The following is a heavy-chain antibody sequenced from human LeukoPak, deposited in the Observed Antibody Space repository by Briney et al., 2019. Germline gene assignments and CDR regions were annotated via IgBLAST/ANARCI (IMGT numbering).Heavy chain of an antibody. CDR2: ISAYNGNT. V-gene: IGHV1-18*04. D-gene: IGHD3-22*01. CDR1: GYTFTGYY. CDR3: ARGGHYDSSGYPLDY. Sequence: ASLKVSCKASGYTFTGYYIHWVRQAPGQGLEWMGWISAYNGNTNYAQKLQGRVTMTTDTSTSTAYMELRSLRSDDTAVYYCARGGHYDSSGYPLDYWGQGTLVTVSS. J-gene: IGHJ4*02.